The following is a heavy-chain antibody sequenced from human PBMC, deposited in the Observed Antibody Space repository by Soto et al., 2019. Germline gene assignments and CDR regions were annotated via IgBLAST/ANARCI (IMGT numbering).Heavy chain of an antibody. J-gene: IGHJ6*02. D-gene: IGHD2-2*01. Sequence: SETLSLTCTVSGVSISSYCWSWIRQPPGKGLEWIGYIYYSGSTNYNPSLKSRVTISIDTSTNQFSLRLTSVTVADTAVYFCARFSTLGKDYGVDVWGQGTTVTVSS. V-gene: IGHV4-59*08. CDR3: ARFSTLGKDYGVDV. CDR2: IYYSGST. CDR1: GVSISSYC.